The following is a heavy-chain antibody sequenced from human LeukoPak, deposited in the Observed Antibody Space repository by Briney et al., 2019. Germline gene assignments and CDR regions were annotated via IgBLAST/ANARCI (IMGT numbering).Heavy chain of an antibody. CDR1: GASISRYF. V-gene: IGHV4-59*01. CDR3: AKSTPSFDSWDS. D-gene: IGHD3-3*01. Sequence: SGTLSLTCTVSGASISRYFWSWIRQPPGKGLEWIGYISYTGSTSYNPSLKSRVTISLDTSKNHFSLRLRSVTAADTAVYYCAKSTPSFDSWDSWGQGTLVTVSS. CDR2: ISYTGST. J-gene: IGHJ4*02.